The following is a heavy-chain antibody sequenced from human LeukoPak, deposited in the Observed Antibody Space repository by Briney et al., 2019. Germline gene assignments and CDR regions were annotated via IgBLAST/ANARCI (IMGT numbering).Heavy chain of an antibody. J-gene: IGHJ4*02. CDR1: GGSFSGYY. Sequence: KPSETLSLTCAVYGGSFSGYYWSWIRQPPGKGLEWIGEINHTGSTNYNPSLKSRVTISVDTSKNQFSLKLSSVTAADTAVFYCARRSFAAQERWGQGTLVTVSS. D-gene: IGHD2/OR15-2a*01. V-gene: IGHV4-34*01. CDR2: INHTGST. CDR3: ARRSFAAQER.